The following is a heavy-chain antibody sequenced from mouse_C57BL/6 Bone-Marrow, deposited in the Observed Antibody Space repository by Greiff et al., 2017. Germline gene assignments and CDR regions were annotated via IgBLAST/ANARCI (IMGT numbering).Heavy chain of an antibody. CDR1: GYTFTSYW. Sequence: QVQLQQSGAELVKPGASVKMSCKASGYTFTSYWITWVKQRPGQGLEWIGDIYPGSGSTNYNEKFKSKATLTVDTSSSTAYMQLSSLTSEDSAVFYCARFYYGSSYSFAYWGQGTLVTVSA. CDR3: ARFYYGSSYSFAY. V-gene: IGHV1-55*01. J-gene: IGHJ3*01. D-gene: IGHD1-1*01. CDR2: IYPGSGST.